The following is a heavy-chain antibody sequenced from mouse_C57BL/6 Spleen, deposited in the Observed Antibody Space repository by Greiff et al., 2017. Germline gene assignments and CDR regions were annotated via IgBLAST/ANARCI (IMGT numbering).Heavy chain of an antibody. J-gene: IGHJ3*01. V-gene: IGHV3-6*01. CDR2: ISYDGSN. CDR1: GYSITSGYY. CDR3: ARRVGTGWFAY. D-gene: IGHD3-3*01. Sequence: EVKLMESGPGLVKPSQSLSLTCSVTGYSITSGYYWNWIRQFPGNKLEWMGYISYDGSNNYNPSLKNRISITRDPSKNQFFLKLNSVTTEDTATYYCARRVGTGWFAYWGQGTLVTVSA.